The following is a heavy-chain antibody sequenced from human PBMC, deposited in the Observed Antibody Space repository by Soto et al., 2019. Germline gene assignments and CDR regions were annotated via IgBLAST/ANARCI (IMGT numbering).Heavy chain of an antibody. J-gene: IGHJ6*02. CDR2: IIPIFGTA. V-gene: IGHV1-69*13. D-gene: IGHD3-22*01. CDR3: ARGYGTMIVVVITPTYYYYGMDV. Sequence: SVKVSCKASGGTFSSYAISWVRQAPGQGLEWMGGIIPIFGTANYAQKFQGRVTITADESTSTAYMELSSLRSEDTAVYYCARGYGTMIVVVITPTYYYYGMDVWGQGTTVTVSS. CDR1: GGTFSSYA.